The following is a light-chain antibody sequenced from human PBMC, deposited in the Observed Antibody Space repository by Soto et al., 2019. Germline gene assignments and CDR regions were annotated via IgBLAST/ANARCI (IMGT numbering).Light chain of an antibody. Sequence: DIQITQTPSTLSASVGDRVTISCRASQSISGSWLAWYQQKPGKAPNLLIYRASSLESGVPSRFSGSGSGTEFTLTISSLQPDDFATYYSQQYKTYWTFGQGTKVEIK. J-gene: IGKJ1*01. CDR3: QQYKTYWT. CDR1: QSISGSW. CDR2: RAS. V-gene: IGKV1-5*03.